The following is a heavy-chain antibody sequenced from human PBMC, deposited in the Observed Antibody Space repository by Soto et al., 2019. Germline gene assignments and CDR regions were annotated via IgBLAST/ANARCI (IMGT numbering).Heavy chain of an antibody. CDR1: GGTFSSYA. D-gene: IGHD4-17*01. CDR2: IIPIFGTA. Sequence: SVKVSCKASGGTFSSYAISWVRQAPGQGLEWMGGIIPIFGTANYAQKFQGRVTITADESTSTAYMELSSLRSEDTAVYYCASNNYGEDYYYGMDVWGQGTTVTVSS. CDR3: ASNNYGEDYYYGMDV. J-gene: IGHJ6*02. V-gene: IGHV1-69*13.